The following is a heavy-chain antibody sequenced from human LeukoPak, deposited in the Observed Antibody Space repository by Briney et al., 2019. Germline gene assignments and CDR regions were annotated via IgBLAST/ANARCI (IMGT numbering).Heavy chain of an antibody. CDR2: INPNSGGT. V-gene: IGHV1-2*06. CDR1: GYTFTGYY. Sequence: ASVKVSCKASGYTFTGYYMHWVRQAPGQGLEWMGRINPNSGGTNYAQKFQGRVTMTRDTSISTAYMELSRLRPDDTAVYYCARDRRITGYYYDSSGYRPNWFDPWGQGTLVTVSS. J-gene: IGHJ5*02. D-gene: IGHD3-22*01. CDR3: ARDRRITGYYYDSSGYRPNWFDP.